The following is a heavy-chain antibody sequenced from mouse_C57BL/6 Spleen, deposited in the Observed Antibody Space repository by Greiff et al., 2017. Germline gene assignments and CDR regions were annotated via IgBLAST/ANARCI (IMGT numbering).Heavy chain of an antibody. J-gene: IGHJ3*01. CDR2: IDPSDSYT. CDR1: GYTFTSYW. V-gene: IGHV1-69*01. CDR3: AAIYYDYDGAY. D-gene: IGHD2-4*01. Sequence: QVQLQQPGAELVMPGASVKLSCKASGYTFTSYWMHWVKQRPGQGLEWIGEIDPSDSYTNYNQKFKGKSTLTVDKSSSTAYMQLSSLTSEDSAVYYCAAIYYDYDGAYWGQGTLVTVSA.